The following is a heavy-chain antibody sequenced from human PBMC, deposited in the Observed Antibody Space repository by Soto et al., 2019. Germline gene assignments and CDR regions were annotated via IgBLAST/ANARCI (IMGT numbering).Heavy chain of an antibody. CDR3: ARLDYYDSSGYYFSAFDI. J-gene: IGHJ3*02. CDR2: IYPGDSDT. D-gene: IGHD3-22*01. V-gene: IGHV5-51*01. Sequence: GESLKVSRKDSGYSFIDYWIGWVRQMPGKGLEWMGIIYPGDSDTRYSPSFQGQVTISADKSISTAYLQWSSLKASDTAMYYCARLDYYDSSGYYFSAFDIWGQGTMVTVSS. CDR1: GYSFIDYW.